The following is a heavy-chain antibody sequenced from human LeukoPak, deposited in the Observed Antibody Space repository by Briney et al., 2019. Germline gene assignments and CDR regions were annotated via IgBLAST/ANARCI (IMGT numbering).Heavy chain of an antibody. CDR3: AKARRAVAGAFDY. Sequence: GGSLRLSCAASGFTFSSYAMSWVRQAPGKGLEWVSAISGSGGSTYYADSVKGRFTISRGNSKTTLYLQMNSLRAEDTAVYYCAKARRAVAGAFDYWGQGTLVTVSS. CDR1: GFTFSSYA. V-gene: IGHV3-23*01. CDR2: ISGSGGST. D-gene: IGHD6-19*01. J-gene: IGHJ4*02.